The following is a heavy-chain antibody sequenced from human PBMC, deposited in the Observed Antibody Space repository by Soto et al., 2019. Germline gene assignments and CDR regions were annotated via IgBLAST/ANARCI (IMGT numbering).Heavy chain of an antibody. V-gene: IGHV4-34*01. Sequence: QVQLQQWGAGLLKPSETLSLTCAVYGGSFSGYYWSWIRQPPGKGLEWIGEINHSGSTNYNPSLKRRVTPSVDTSNNQFSLKLSSVTAADTAVYYCATRPIHNYYGSGRGADGWFDPWGQGTLVTVSS. CDR3: ATRPIHNYYGSGRGADGWFDP. D-gene: IGHD3-10*01. CDR1: GGSFSGYY. CDR2: INHSGST. J-gene: IGHJ5*02.